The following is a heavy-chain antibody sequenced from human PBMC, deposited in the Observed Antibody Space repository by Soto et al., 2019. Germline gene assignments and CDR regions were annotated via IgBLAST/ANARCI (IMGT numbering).Heavy chain of an antibody. V-gene: IGHV1-69*06. CDR3: AREESIAAAGTGAVDI. CDR1: GGTFSSYS. D-gene: IGHD6-13*01. Sequence: QVQLVQSGAEVKKPGSSVTVSCKASGGTFSSYSISWVRQAPGQGLEWMGGIIPIFGTANYAQKFQGRVTINSDKSTSTAYMELSSLRSEDTAWYYCAREESIAAAGTGAVDIWGPGPMVTVSS. CDR2: IIPIFGTA. J-gene: IGHJ3*02.